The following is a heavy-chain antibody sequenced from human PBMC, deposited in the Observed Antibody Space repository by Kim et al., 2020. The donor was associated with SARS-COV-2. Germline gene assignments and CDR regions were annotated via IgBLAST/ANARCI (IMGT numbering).Heavy chain of an antibody. Sequence: ASVKVSCKASGYTFTSYYMYWVRQAPGQGLEWVGVINPSDGTTSYVEKFQGRVTMTRDTSMNTVYMEVNNLRFEDTAMYYCVRGAVPGAIRVGPGGHWGQGALVTVSS. V-gene: IGHV1-46*03. CDR1: GYTFTSYY. J-gene: IGHJ4*02. CDR2: INPSDGTT. D-gene: IGHD6-19*01. CDR3: VRGAVPGAIRVGPGGH.